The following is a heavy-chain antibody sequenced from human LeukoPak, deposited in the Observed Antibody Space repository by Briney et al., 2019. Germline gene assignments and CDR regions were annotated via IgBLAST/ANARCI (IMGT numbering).Heavy chain of an antibody. J-gene: IGHJ6*02. D-gene: IGHD3-3*01. V-gene: IGHV3-64*01. CDR3: ARGGDRITIFGVVIPYYYYGMDV. CDR1: GFTFSSYA. Sequence: GGSLRLSCAASGFTFSSYAMHWVRQAPGRGLEYVSAISSNGGSTYYANSVRGRFTISRDNSKNTLCLQMGSLRAEDMAVYYCARGGDRITIFGVVIPYYYYGMDVWGQGTTVTVSS. CDR2: ISSNGGST.